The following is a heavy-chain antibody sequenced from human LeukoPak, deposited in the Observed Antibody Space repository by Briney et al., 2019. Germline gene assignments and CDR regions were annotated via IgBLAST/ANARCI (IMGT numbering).Heavy chain of an antibody. CDR3: ARDGYFGSDSVTGAGALGDYYMDV. Sequence: GGSLRLSCAASGFTLSNYAMHWVRQAPGKGLEWVAIITYDGSNKDYADVVKGRFTISRDNSKNTLYLQMNSLRAVDTALYYCARDGYFGSDSVTGAGALGDYYMDVWGKGTTVTVSS. D-gene: IGHD3-9*01. CDR1: GFTLSNYA. J-gene: IGHJ6*03. V-gene: IGHV3-30*04. CDR2: ITYDGSNK.